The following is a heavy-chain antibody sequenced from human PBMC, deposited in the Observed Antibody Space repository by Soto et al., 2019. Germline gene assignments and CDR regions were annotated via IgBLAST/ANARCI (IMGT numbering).Heavy chain of an antibody. CDR2: INHSGST. J-gene: IGHJ6*02. D-gene: IGHD5-18*01. CDR1: GGSFSGYY. V-gene: IGHV4-34*01. Sequence: SETLSLTCAVYGGSFSGYYWSWIRQPPGKGLEWIGEINHSGSTNYNPSLKSRVTISVDTSKNQFSLELSSVTAADTAVYYCARARSGYSYGFLRERYYYYGMDVWGQGTTVTVSS. CDR3: ARARSGYSYGFLRERYYYYGMDV.